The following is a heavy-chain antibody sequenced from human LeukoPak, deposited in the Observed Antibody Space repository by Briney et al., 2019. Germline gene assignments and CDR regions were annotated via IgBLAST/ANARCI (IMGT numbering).Heavy chain of an antibody. CDR3: AKAGLEYGDSGYYFDS. V-gene: IGHV3-23*01. Sequence: GGSLRLSCAASGFTFSSFVLSWVRQAPVKGLEWVSVIGGSGVSTYYADSVKGRFTISRDNSKNTLYLQMNSLRGEDTAVYYCAKAGLEYGDSGYYFDSWGQGTLVTVSS. CDR1: GFTFSSFV. J-gene: IGHJ4*02. D-gene: IGHD4-17*01. CDR2: IGGSGVST.